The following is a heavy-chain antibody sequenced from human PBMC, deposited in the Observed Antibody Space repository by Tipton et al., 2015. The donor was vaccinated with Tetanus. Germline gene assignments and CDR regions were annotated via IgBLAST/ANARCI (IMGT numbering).Heavy chain of an antibody. CDR1: GTSINTGGYL. CDR2: FYSTQRT. D-gene: IGHD5-18*01. V-gene: IGHV4-31*03. J-gene: IGHJ4*02. CDR3: ARHLTYTYTSRYFDY. Sequence: TLSLTCNVSGTSINTGGYLWTWVRQHRGEGLEWIGYFYSTQRTSSNPSLKSRVNISVDTSKNQLSLRVTSVTAADTAVYYCARHLTYTYTSRYFDYWGLGTLVTVSS.